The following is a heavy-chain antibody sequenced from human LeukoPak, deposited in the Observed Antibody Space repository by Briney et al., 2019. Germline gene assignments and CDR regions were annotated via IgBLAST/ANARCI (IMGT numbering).Heavy chain of an antibody. J-gene: IGHJ3*02. D-gene: IGHD4-11*01. Sequence: APVKVSCKASGYTFTGYYMHWVRQAAGQGLEWMGWMNPNSGDTGYAQNFQGRVILTRDTSTNTVYMELSSLTSEDTAVYYCARLYSHNYDAFDIWGQGTMVTVTS. CDR1: GYTFTGYY. CDR2: MNPNSGDT. V-gene: IGHV1-8*02. CDR3: ARLYSHNYDAFDI.